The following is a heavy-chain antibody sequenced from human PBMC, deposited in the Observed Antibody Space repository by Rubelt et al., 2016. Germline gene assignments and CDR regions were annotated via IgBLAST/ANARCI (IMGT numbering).Heavy chain of an antibody. Sequence: EVQLVESGGGLVQPGGSLRLSCAASGFTFSSYWMSWVRQAPGKGLEWVANIKQDGSEKYYVDSVKGRFTISRDNAKNSLSLQMISLRAEDTAEYYCAKDRHIYGSSPFDYWGQGTLVTVSS. V-gene: IGHV3-7*05. CDR3: AKDRHIYGSSPFDY. J-gene: IGHJ4*02. CDR2: IKQDGSEK. CDR1: GFTFSSYW. D-gene: IGHD5-18*01.